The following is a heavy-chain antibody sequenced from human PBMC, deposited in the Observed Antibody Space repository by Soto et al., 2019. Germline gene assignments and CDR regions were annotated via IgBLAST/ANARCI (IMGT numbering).Heavy chain of an antibody. CDR2: IYSGGST. J-gene: IGHJ5*02. D-gene: IGHD2-15*01. Sequence: SLRLSCAASGFTVSSNYMSWVRQAPGKGLEWVSVIYSGGSTYYADSVKGRFTISRDNSKNTLYLQMNSLRAEDTAVYYCAREVVVAAGWFDPWGQGTLVTVSS. CDR3: AREVVVAAGWFDP. V-gene: IGHV3-66*01. CDR1: GFTVSSNY.